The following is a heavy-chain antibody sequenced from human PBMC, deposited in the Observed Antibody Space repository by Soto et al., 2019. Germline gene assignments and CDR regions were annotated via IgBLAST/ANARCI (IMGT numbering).Heavy chain of an antibody. V-gene: IGHV3-23*01. CDR1: GFTFSSYA. CDR2: ISGSGGST. CDR3: AKGHGSGSYIPYYFDY. Sequence: GGSLRLSCAASGFTFSSYAMSWVRQAPGKGLEWVSAISGSGGSTYYADSVKGRFTISRDNSKNTLYLQMNSLRAEDTAVYYCAKGHGSGSYIPYYFDYWGQGTLVTVSS. J-gene: IGHJ4*02. D-gene: IGHD3-10*01.